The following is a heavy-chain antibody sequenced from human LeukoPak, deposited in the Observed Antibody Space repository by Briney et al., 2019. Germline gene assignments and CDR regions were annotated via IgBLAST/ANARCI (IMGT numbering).Heavy chain of an antibody. D-gene: IGHD3-22*01. J-gene: IGHJ4*02. V-gene: IGHV3-53*01. CDR2: IYSGGST. CDR3: ARGDSSGYYPFDY. Sequence: PGGSLRLSCAASGFTVSGNYMSWVRQAPGKGLEWVSVIYSGGSTYYADSVKGRFTISRDNSKNTLYLQMNSLRAEDTAVYYCARGDSSGYYPFDYWGQGTLVTVSS. CDR1: GFTVSGNY.